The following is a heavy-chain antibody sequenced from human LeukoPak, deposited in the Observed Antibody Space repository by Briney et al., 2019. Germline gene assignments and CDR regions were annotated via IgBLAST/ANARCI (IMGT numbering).Heavy chain of an antibody. V-gene: IGHV3-23*01. CDR1: GFTFSNYA. J-gene: IGHJ1*01. D-gene: IGHD6-13*01. Sequence: GGSLRLSCSASGFTFSNYAMNWVRQVPGKGLEWVSTIDGSDDTTYYADSVKGRFTISRDISKNTLYLQMNSLRVEDTAVYYCAKDGAAAGVYFQHWGQGTLVTVSS. CDR3: AKDGAAAGVYFQH. CDR2: IDGSDDTT.